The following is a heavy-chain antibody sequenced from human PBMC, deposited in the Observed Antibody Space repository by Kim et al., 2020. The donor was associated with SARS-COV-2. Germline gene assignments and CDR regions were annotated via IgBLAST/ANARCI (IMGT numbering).Heavy chain of an antibody. D-gene: IGHD1-1*01. J-gene: IGHJ4*01. Sequence: GGSLRLSCAASGFTLTSSAMAWVRQAPGKGLEWVSGISAGGTTFYAASVKGRFTISRDISSNTLFLQMDSLRAADTAAFYCATRIGYHHVYNYYWGHRT. CDR2: ISAGGTT. V-gene: IGHV3-23*01. CDR3: ATRIGYHHVYNYY. CDR1: GFTLTSSA.